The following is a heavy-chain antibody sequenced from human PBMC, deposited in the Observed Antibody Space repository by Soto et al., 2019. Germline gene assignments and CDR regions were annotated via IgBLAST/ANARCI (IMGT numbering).Heavy chain of an antibody. CDR2: IYYSGST. V-gene: IGHV4-59*01. D-gene: IGHD3-3*01. J-gene: IGHJ6*02. CDR1: GGSISSYY. Sequence: SETLSLTCTVSGGSISSYYWSWIRQPPGKGLEWIGYIYYSGSTNYNPSLKSRVTIAVDTPKNQFSLKLSSVTAADTAVYYCARGRNDFWSGYPNYYYYGMDVWGQGTTVTVSS. CDR3: ARGRNDFWSGYPNYYYYGMDV.